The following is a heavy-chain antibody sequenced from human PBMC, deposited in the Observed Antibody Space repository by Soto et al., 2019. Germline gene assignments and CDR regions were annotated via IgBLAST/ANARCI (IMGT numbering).Heavy chain of an antibody. CDR2: IIPIFGTA. Sequence: QVQLVQSGAEVKKPGSSVKVSCNASGGTFSSYAISWVRQAPGQGLEWMGGIIPIFGTANYAQKFQGRVTITADESTSTAYMELISLRSGDTAVYYCARVVGATTAVAFDIWGQGTMVTVSS. CDR1: GGTFSSYA. V-gene: IGHV1-69*01. J-gene: IGHJ3*02. CDR3: ARVVGATTAVAFDI. D-gene: IGHD1-26*01.